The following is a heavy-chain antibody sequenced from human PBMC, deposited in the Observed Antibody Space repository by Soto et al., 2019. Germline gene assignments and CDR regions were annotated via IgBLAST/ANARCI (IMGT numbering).Heavy chain of an antibody. CDR3: ARRGRPGGWFDP. CDR1: GGSISSSSYY. CDR2: IYYSGST. D-gene: IGHD1-26*01. Sequence: SETLSLTCTVSGGSISSSSYYRGWPRQPPGKGLEWIGSIYYSGSTYYNPSLKSRVTISVDTSKNQFSLKLSSVTAADTAVYYCARRGRPGGWFDPWGQGTLVTVSS. V-gene: IGHV4-39*01. J-gene: IGHJ5*02.